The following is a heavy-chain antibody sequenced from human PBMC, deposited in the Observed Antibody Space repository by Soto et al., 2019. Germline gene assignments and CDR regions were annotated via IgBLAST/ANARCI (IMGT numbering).Heavy chain of an antibody. Sequence: SETLSLTCAVYGGSFSGYYWSWIRQPPGKGLEWIGEINHSGSTNYNPSLKSRVTISVDTSKNQFSLKLSSVTAADTAVYYCARGRSPDYDILTGYYLNVGGGAFDIWGQGTMVTVSS. CDR2: INHSGST. CDR3: ARGRSPDYDILTGYYLNVGGGAFDI. J-gene: IGHJ3*02. CDR1: GGSFSGYY. D-gene: IGHD3-9*01. V-gene: IGHV4-34*01.